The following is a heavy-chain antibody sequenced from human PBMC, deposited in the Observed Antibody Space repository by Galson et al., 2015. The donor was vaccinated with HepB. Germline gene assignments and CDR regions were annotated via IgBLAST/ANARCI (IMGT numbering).Heavy chain of an antibody. CDR3: ARDIVGDASGYYCFGLDY. CDR1: GFTFSSYA. Sequence: SLRLSCAASGFTFSSYAMHWVRQAPGKGLEWVAVISDDGSKKYYADSVKGRFTSSRDNSKNTLDLQMNSLRAEDTAVYYCARDIVGDASGYYCFGLDYWGQGTLVTVSS. D-gene: IGHD3-22*01. J-gene: IGHJ4*02. V-gene: IGHV3-30-3*01. CDR2: ISDDGSKK.